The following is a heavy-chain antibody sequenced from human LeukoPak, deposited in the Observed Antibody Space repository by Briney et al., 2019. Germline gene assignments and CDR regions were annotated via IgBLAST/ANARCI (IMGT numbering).Heavy chain of an antibody. CDR3: AESNWNYWFDP. V-gene: IGHV7-4-1*02. D-gene: IGHD1-7*01. Sequence: ASVKVSCKASGYTFTSYAMNWVRQAPGQGLEWMGWINTNTGNPTYAQGFTGRFVFSFDTSVSTAFLQISSLKADDIAVHYCAESNWNYWFDPWGQGTLVTVSS. CDR1: GYTFTSYA. CDR2: INTNTGNP. J-gene: IGHJ5*02.